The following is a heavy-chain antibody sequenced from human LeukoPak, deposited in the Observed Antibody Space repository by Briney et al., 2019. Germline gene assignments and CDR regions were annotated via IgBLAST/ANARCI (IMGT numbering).Heavy chain of an antibody. CDR1: GYTFTSYG. D-gene: IGHD6-19*01. J-gene: IGHJ4*02. V-gene: IGHV1-18*01. Sequence: ASVKVSCKASGYTFTSYGISWVRQAPGQGLEWMGWISAYNRNTNYAQKLQGRVTLTTDTSTSTAYKELRSLRSDDTAVYFCARGEQWLIRTKGFDYWGQGTLVTVSS. CDR2: ISAYNRNT. CDR3: ARGEQWLIRTKGFDY.